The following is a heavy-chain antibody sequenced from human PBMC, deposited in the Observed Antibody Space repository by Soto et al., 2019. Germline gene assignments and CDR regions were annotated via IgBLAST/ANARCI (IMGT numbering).Heavy chain of an antibody. D-gene: IGHD1-26*01. V-gene: IGHV4-59*08. Sequence: QVHVQQSGPGLVKPSETLSLSCTVSSGPSSSHNWGWIRQPPGRGLEWIGYVYYTGGTSYNPSLKSRVTISADTSRNHISLPLSSVTAADTAVYYGGRQGIDYLHCLVDVWGQGTTVSVSS. CDR1: SGPSSSHN. CDR3: GRQGIDYLHCLVDV. J-gene: IGHJ6*02. CDR2: VYYTGGT.